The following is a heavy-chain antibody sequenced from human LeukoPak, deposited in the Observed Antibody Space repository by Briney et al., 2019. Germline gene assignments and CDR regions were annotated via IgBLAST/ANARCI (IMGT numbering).Heavy chain of an antibody. Sequence: SVKVSCKASGGTFSSYTISWVQQAPGQGLEWMGRIIPILGIANYAQKFQGRVTITADKSTSTAYMELSSLRSEDTAVYYCAREDYYDRDRPLDYWGQGTLVTVSS. J-gene: IGHJ4*02. V-gene: IGHV1-69*04. CDR3: AREDYYDRDRPLDY. D-gene: IGHD3-22*01. CDR2: IIPILGIA. CDR1: GGTFSSYT.